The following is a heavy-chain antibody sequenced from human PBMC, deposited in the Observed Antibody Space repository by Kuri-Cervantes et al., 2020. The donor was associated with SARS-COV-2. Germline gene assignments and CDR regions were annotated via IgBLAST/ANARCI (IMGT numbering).Heavy chain of an antibody. Sequence: SCAASGFTFSSYWMHWVRQAPGKGLVWVSRINSDGSSTSYADSVKGRFTISRDNAKNTLYLQMNSLRAEDTAVYYCARDLTLGYCSGGSCYYYYYGMDVWGQGTTVTVSS. CDR2: INSDGSST. D-gene: IGHD2-15*01. CDR1: GFTFSSYW. CDR3: ARDLTLGYCSGGSCYYYYYGMDV. J-gene: IGHJ6*02. V-gene: IGHV3-74*01.